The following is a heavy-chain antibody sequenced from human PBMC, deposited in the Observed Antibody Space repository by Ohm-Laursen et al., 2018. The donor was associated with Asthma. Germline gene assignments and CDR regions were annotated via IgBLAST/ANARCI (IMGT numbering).Heavy chain of an antibody. Sequence: TQTLTLTCTVSGFSLSNARTGVSWIRQPPGKALEWLAHIFSNDEKSYSTSLKSRLTISKDTSKSQVVLTMTNMDPVDTATYYCARTLDTIFGDYWGQGTLVTVPS. J-gene: IGHJ4*02. CDR1: GFSLSNARTG. D-gene: IGHD3-3*01. CDR2: IFSNDEK. CDR3: ARTLDTIFGDY. V-gene: IGHV2-26*01.